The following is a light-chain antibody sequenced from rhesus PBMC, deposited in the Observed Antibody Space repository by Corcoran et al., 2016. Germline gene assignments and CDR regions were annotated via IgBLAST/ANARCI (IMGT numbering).Light chain of an antibody. J-gene: IGKJ2*01. Sequence: DIVMTQTPLSLSVTPGEPASISCRSSQSLLHSNGYTYLHWYLQKPGQSPHLRIYEVSNRADGVPDRLRGGGSGTVVTLKISRVEAEGVRVYYCEQTLQTPYSFGQGTKVEIK. CDR1: QSLLHSNGYTY. V-gene: IGKV2-78*01. CDR2: EVS. CDR3: EQTLQTPYS.